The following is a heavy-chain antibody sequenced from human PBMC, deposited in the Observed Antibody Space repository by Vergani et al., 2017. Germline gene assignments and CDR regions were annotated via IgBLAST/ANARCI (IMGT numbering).Heavy chain of an antibody. CDR1: GFTFSSYA. CDR2: IIGSGGST. V-gene: IGHV3-23*01. D-gene: IGHD3-16*01. Sequence: EVQLLESGGGLVQPGGSLRLSCAASGFTFSSYAMSWVRQAPGKGLEWVSAIIGSGGSTYYADSVKGRFTISRDNSKNTLYLQMNSLRAEDTAVYYCAKDIRMSVAAFDIWGQGTMVTVSS. J-gene: IGHJ3*02. CDR3: AKDIRMSVAAFDI.